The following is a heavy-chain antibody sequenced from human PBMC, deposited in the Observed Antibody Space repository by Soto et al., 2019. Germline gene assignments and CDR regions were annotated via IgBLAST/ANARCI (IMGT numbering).Heavy chain of an antibody. CDR2: ISAYNGNT. Sequence: GASVKVSGKASGYTFTSYGISWVRQAPGQGLEWMGWISAYNGNTNYAQKLQGRVTMTTDTSTSTAYMELRSLRSDDTAVYYCARGRFVVRGANNWFDPWGQGTLVTVSS. V-gene: IGHV1-18*04. CDR3: ARGRFVVRGANNWFDP. CDR1: GYTFTSYG. J-gene: IGHJ5*02. D-gene: IGHD3-10*01.